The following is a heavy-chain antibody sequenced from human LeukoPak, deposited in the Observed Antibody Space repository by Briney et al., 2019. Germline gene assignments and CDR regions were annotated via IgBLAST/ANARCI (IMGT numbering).Heavy chain of an antibody. V-gene: IGHV4-59*01. CDR3: ARGAMATAPFFDY. CDR2: VYYTGST. J-gene: IGHJ4*02. CDR1: GGSISNYY. D-gene: IGHD5-24*01. Sequence: SETLSLTCPVSGGSISNYYYWTWIRQPPGKGLEWIGYVYYTGSTNFNPSLKSRVTMSLDTSRNQFSLKLTSLTAADTAVYYCARGAMATAPFFDYWGQGTLVTVSS.